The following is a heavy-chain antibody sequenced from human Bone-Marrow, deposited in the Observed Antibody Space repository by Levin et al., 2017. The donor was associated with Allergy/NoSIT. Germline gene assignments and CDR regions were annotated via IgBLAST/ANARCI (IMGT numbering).Heavy chain of an antibody. D-gene: IGHD2-2*01. CDR3: ARADVTEAEDIVVVPAALHH. J-gene: IGHJ1*01. CDR2: IRHDDSEK. CDR1: GFTFSSFW. V-gene: IGHV3-7*01. Sequence: PGGSLRLSCAASGFTFSSFWMSWVRQAPGKGLEWVANIRHDDSEKFYVDSVTGRFTISRDNAKNSLYLQMNSLRAEDTAVYYCARADVTEAEDIVVVPAALHHWGQGTLVTVSS.